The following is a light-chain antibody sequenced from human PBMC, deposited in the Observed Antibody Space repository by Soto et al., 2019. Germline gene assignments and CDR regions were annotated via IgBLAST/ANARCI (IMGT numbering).Light chain of an antibody. V-gene: IGKV3-15*01. CDR3: QQRMNWPLT. J-gene: IGKJ4*01. CDR1: QSISNT. Sequence: EIVMTQSPATLSVSPGERATLSCRASQSISNTLAWFQQKPGQGPRLLIYGASTRATGIPARFSGSGSGTEFTLTISSLQSEDFAVYYCQQRMNWPLTFGGGTRVEIK. CDR2: GAS.